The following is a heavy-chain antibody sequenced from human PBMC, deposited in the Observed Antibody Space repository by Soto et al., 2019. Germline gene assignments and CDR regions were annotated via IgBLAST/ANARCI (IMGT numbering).Heavy chain of an antibody. V-gene: IGHV4-30-4*01. CDR3: ARVPYDSSRYYPGRFDY. J-gene: IGHJ4*02. CDR1: GGSISSGDYY. D-gene: IGHD3-22*01. Sequence: TSETLSLTCTVSGGSISSGDYYWSWIRQPPGKGLEWIGYIYYSGSTYYNPSLKSRVTISVDTSKNQFSLKLSSVTAADTAVYYCARVPYDSSRYYPGRFDYWGQGTLVTVSS. CDR2: IYYSGST.